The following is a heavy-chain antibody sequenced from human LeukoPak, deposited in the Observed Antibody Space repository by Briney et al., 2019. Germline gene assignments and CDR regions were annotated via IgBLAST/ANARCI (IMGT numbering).Heavy chain of an antibody. CDR2: IYSDGST. Sequence: GGSLRLSCAASGFTVSSNYMSWVRQAPGKGLEWVSVIYSDGSTYYADSVKGRFTISRDNSKNTLYLQMNSLRAEDTAVYYCARVIAARERAWFGELRLYYYSYIDVWGKGTTVTISS. CDR1: GFTVSSNY. V-gene: IGHV3-66*01. J-gene: IGHJ6*03. D-gene: IGHD3-10*01. CDR3: ARVIAARERAWFGELRLYYYSYIDV.